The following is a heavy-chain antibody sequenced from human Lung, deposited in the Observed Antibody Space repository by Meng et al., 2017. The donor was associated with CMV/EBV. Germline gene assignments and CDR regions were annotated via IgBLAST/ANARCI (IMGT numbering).Heavy chain of an antibody. Sequence: YGINWVRQDPGQGLEWMGWSNTYNGNTKYAQKFWGRVTLTTDTSTSTAYMELRSLRSDDTAVYYCVRGRGIQQFGESLSSLNNYFDVWGQGTLVTVSS. V-gene: IGHV1-18*01. CDR2: SNTYNGNT. CDR1: YG. D-gene: IGHD3-10*01. CDR3: VRGRGIQQFGESLSSLNNYFDV. J-gene: IGHJ5*02.